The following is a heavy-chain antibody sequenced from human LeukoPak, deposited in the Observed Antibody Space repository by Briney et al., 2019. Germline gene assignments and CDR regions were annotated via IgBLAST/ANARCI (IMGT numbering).Heavy chain of an antibody. CDR3: ARVTGSIDY. V-gene: IGHV1-8*01. D-gene: IGHD1-26*01. CDR1: GYTFISYD. Sequence: ASVKVSCKASGYTFISYDINWVRQATGQGLEWMGWMNPKSGYTGFAQNFQGRVTMTRDTSISTAYMELSSLRSEDTAVYYCARVTGSIDYWGQGTLVTVS. CDR2: MNPKSGYT. J-gene: IGHJ4*02.